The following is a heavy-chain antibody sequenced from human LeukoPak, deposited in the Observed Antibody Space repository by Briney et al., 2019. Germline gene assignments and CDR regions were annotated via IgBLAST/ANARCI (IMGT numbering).Heavy chain of an antibody. J-gene: IGHJ4*02. CDR1: GYTFTGYY. V-gene: IGHV1-2*02. CDR3: ARARVLRMVRGVIFGY. Sequence: ASVKVSCKASGYTFTGYYMHWVRQAPGQGLEWMGWINPNSGGTNYAQKFQGRVTMTRDTSISTAYMELSRLRSDDTAVYYCARARVLRMVRGVIFGYWGQGTLVTVSS. CDR2: INPNSGGT. D-gene: IGHD3-10*01.